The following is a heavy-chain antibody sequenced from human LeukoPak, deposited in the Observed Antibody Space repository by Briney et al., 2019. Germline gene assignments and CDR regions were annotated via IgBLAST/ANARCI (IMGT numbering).Heavy chain of an antibody. CDR2: ISISEST. D-gene: IGHD3-3*01. CDR1: GGFISSYY. J-gene: IGHJ6*03. Sequence: SETLSLTCTVSGGFISSYYWSWIRQPAGKGLEWIGRISISESTNYNPSLESRVTILVDKSKNQFSLNLTSVTAADTAVYYCATERDRFYMDVWGKGTTVTVSS. V-gene: IGHV4-4*07. CDR3: ATERDRFYMDV.